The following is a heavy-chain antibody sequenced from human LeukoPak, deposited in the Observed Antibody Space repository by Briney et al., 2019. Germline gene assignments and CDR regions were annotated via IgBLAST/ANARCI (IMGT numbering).Heavy chain of an antibody. CDR2: IYPGDSDT. J-gene: IGHJ4*02. Sequence: PGESLKISCKGSGYTFNNNWIGWVRQMPGKGLEWLGIIYPGDSDTRSSPSFQGKVTISVDKSINTAYLQWGSLQASDTAMYYCAREGRSSSPMDYWGQGTLVTVSS. V-gene: IGHV5-51*01. CDR3: AREGRSSSPMDY. CDR1: GYTFNNNW. D-gene: IGHD3-10*01.